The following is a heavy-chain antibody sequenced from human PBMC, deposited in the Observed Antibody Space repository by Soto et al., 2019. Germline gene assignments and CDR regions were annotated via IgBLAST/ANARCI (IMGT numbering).Heavy chain of an antibody. J-gene: IGHJ4*02. CDR3: TSRRDWTAVDPLDY. Sequence: PGGSLRLSCAASGFTFSDSAMHWVRQASGKGLEWVGRIRNKGNNYATAYTASVKGRFTISRDDSKNTVYLQMNSLKIDDTAVYYCTSRRDWTAVDPLDYWGLGSLVTGSS. CDR2: IRNKGNNYAT. D-gene: IGHD5-18*01. CDR1: GFTFSDSA. V-gene: IGHV3-73*01.